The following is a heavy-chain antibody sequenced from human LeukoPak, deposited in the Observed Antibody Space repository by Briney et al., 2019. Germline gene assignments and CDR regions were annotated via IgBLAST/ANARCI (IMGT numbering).Heavy chain of an antibody. CDR1: GYTFTGYY. CDR3: ARDRGGTYYDFWSGYIRFDP. J-gene: IGHJ5*02. V-gene: IGHV1-2*02. D-gene: IGHD3-3*01. Sequence: ASVKVSCKASGYTFTGYYIHWVRQAPGQGLQWMGWINPNSGDTNYAQKLQGRVTMTTDTSTSTAYMELRSLRSDDTAVYYCARDRGGTYYDFWSGYIRFDPWGQGTLVTVSS. CDR2: INPNSGDT.